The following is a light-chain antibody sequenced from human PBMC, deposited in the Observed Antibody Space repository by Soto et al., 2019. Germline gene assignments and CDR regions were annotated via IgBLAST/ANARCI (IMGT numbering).Light chain of an antibody. CDR1: SSNIGGNT. V-gene: IGLV1-44*01. Sequence: QSVLTQPPSASGTPGQRVTISCSGSSSNIGGNTVNWYQQLPGTAPRLLIYNDSQRPSGVPYRFSASKSGTSASLAISGLQSEDEADYYCASWDASLSLLYVFGNGNKVTX. J-gene: IGLJ1*01. CDR3: ASWDASLSLLYV. CDR2: NDS.